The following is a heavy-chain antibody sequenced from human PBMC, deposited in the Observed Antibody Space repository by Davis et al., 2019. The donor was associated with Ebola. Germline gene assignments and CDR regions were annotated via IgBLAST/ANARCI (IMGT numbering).Heavy chain of an antibody. J-gene: IGHJ4*02. V-gene: IGHV1-18*01. CDR3: ARDPVAGPFDY. D-gene: IGHD6-19*01. Sequence: ASVTVSCKASGYTFTSYGISWVRQAPGQGLERMGWISAYNGNTNYAQKLQGRVTMTTDTSTSTAYMELRSLRSDDTAVYYCARDPVAGPFDYWGQGTLVTVSS. CDR2: ISAYNGNT. CDR1: GYTFTSYG.